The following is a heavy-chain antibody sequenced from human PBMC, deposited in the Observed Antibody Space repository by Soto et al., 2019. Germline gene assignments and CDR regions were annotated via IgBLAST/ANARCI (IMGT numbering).Heavy chain of an antibody. CDR2: IYYSGST. CDR3: ARHPYYYGGRCYGHYYYYLDV. J-gene: IGHJ6*03. D-gene: IGHD2-15*01. CDR1: GGSISSSSYY. Sequence: SETLSLTCTVSGGSISSSSYYWGWIRQPPGKGLEWIGSIYYSGSTYYNPSLKSRVTISVDTSKNQFSLKLSSVTAADTAVYYCARHPYYYGGRCYGHYYYYLDVWGKGTTVTVSS. V-gene: IGHV4-39*01.